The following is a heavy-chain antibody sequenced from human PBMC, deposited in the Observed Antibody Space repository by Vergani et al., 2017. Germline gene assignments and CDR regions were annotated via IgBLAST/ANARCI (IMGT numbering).Heavy chain of an antibody. V-gene: IGHV1-69*04. Sequence: QVQLVQSGAEVKKPGSSVKVSCKASGGTFSSYAISWVRKAPGQGIEWMGGIIPILGIANYAQKFQGRVTITADKSTSTAYMELSSLRSEDTAVYYCARLGLRGELPNWFDPWGQGTLVTVSS. D-gene: IGHD1-26*01. CDR1: GGTFSSYA. J-gene: IGHJ5*02. CDR3: ARLGLRGELPNWFDP. CDR2: IIPILGIA.